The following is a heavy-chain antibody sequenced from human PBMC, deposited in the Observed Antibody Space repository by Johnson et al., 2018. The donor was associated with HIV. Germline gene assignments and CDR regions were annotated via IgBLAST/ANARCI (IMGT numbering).Heavy chain of an antibody. D-gene: IGHD1-26*01. CDR3: ARSWELGETAFDI. CDR1: GFTFSDCA. Sequence: VQLVESGGGLVQPRGSLRLSCAASGFTFSDCAMSWVRQGPGKGLEWVSAITVSGDNTYYADSVKGRFTISRDNSKNTLYLQMSSLRAEDTAVYYCARSWELGETAFDIWGQGTMVTVSS. J-gene: IGHJ3*02. V-gene: IGHV3-23*04. CDR2: ITVSGDNT.